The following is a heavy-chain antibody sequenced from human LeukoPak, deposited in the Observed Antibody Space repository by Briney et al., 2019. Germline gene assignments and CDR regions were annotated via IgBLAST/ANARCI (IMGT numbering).Heavy chain of an antibody. J-gene: IGHJ6*02. Sequence: ASVKVSCKASGYTFTSYGISWVRQAPGQGLEWMGWISAYNGNTNYAQKLQGRVTMTTDTSTSTAYMELRSLRSDDTAVYYCARDPGEYSSSWYIHYYYYGMDVWGQGTTVTVSS. CDR1: GYTFTSYG. CDR2: ISAYNGNT. D-gene: IGHD6-13*01. V-gene: IGHV1-18*01. CDR3: ARDPGEYSSSWYIHYYYYGMDV.